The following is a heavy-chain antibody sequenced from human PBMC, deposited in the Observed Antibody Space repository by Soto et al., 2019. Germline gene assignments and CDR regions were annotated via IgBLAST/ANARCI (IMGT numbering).Heavy chain of an antibody. Sequence: SETLSLTCDVSGGSISSGTYSWNWIRQPPGKGLEWIGYIYHSGSFYYNPSLKSRVTISIDRSKNQFSLNLDSVTAADTAVYYCARASGYCSGGTCFPFDYWGRGTLVTVSS. CDR2: IYHSGSF. D-gene: IGHD2-15*01. J-gene: IGHJ4*02. V-gene: IGHV4-30-2*01. CDR3: ARASGYCSGGTCFPFDY. CDR1: GGSISSGTYS.